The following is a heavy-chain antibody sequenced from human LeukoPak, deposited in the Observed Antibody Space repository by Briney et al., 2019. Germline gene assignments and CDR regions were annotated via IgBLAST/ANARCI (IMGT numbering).Heavy chain of an antibody. CDR3: ASNKPVHGSGSYLPYYYYYGMDV. Sequence: GGSLRLSCAASGFTFRNYYMSWIRLAPGKGLEWVSYIDNRGSSIYYADSVKGRFTISRDNAKNSLYLQMNSLRADDTAVYYCASNKPVHGSGSYLPYYYYYGMDVWGQGTTVTVSS. CDR1: GFTFRNYY. V-gene: IGHV3-11*01. J-gene: IGHJ6*02. CDR2: IDNRGSSI. D-gene: IGHD3-10*01.